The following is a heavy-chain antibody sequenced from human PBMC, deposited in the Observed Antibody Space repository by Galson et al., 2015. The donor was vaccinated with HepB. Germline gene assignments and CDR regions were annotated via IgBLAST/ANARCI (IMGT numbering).Heavy chain of an antibody. CDR1: GYTFTSYY. V-gene: IGHV1-2*06. D-gene: IGHD6-19*01. CDR3: ARDPSSSGARGY. CDR2: INPNSGGT. Sequence: SVKVSCKASGYTFTSYYMHWVRQAPGQGLEWMGRINPNSGGTNYAQKFQGRVTMTRDTSISTAYMELSSLRSDDTAVYYCARDPSSSGARGYWGQGTLVTVSS. J-gene: IGHJ4*02.